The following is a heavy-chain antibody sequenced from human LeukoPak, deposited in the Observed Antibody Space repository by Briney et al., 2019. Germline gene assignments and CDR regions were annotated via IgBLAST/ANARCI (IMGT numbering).Heavy chain of an antibody. CDR1: GYTFNTYG. J-gene: IGHJ5*02. CDR3: ARLSCSSFSWTYSGPRRVRGGSLDP. D-gene: IGHD2-2*01. CDR2: ISSYNGNT. V-gene: IGHV1-18*01. Sequence: ASVKVSCKASGYTFNTYGITWVRQAPGHGLEWMGWISSYNGNTSYAANVQGRITLTKDTSASTAYLELRSLRSDDTAVYYCARLSCSSFSWTYSGPRRVRGGSLDPWGQGTLVTVSS.